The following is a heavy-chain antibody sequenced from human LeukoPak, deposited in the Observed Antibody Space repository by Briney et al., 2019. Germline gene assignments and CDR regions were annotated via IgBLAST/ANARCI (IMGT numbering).Heavy chain of an antibody. CDR1: GYTFTAYC. V-gene: IGHV1-2*02. CDR3: ARPDGYNYNYGIDV. CDR2: INPNSGGT. J-gene: IGHJ6*02. D-gene: IGHD5-24*01. Sequence: GASVKVSCKASGYTFTAYCVHWVRQAPGEGLEWLGWINPNSGGTKYSQKFQGRVTMTRDTSISTAYMELTRLRSDDTAMYYCARPDGYNYNYGIDVWGQGTTVTVSS.